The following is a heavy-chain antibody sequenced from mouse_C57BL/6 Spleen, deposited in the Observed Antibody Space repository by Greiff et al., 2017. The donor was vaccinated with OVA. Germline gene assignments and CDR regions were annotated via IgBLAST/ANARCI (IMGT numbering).Heavy chain of an antibody. D-gene: IGHD2-4*01. V-gene: IGHV1-39*01. CDR3: ARSKDYPDYWYFDV. J-gene: IGHJ1*03. CDR1: GYSFTDYN. Sequence: EVQLQESGPELVKPGASVTISCKASGYSFTDYNMNWVKQSNGKSLEWIGVINPNYGTTSYNQKFKGKATLTVDQSSSPAYMQLNSLTSEDSAVYYCARSKDYPDYWYFDVWGTGTTVTVSS. CDR2: INPNYGTT.